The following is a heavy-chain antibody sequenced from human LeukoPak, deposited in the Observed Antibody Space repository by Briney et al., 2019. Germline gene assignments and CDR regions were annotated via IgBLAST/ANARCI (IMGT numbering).Heavy chain of an antibody. CDR1: GYSFTSYW. Sequence: GESLKISCKGSGYSFTSYWIGWVRQMPGKGLEWMGIIYPGDSDTRYGPSFQGQVTISADKSISTAYLQWSSLKASDTAMYYCARLISSPYCSGGSCYSAHNWFDPWGQGTLVTVSS. J-gene: IGHJ5*02. CDR2: IYPGDSDT. V-gene: IGHV5-51*01. CDR3: ARLISSPYCSGGSCYSAHNWFDP. D-gene: IGHD2-15*01.